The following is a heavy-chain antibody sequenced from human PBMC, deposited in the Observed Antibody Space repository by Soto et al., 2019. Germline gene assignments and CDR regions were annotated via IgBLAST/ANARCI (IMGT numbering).Heavy chain of an antibody. D-gene: IGHD2-15*01. Sequence: GGSLRLSCTASGFTFGDHGLSWVRQAPGRGLEWVGFIRSKRYGGTTEFAASVKGRFSISRDDSNTIAYLQMNRLQSEDTAVYYCARGPRHRSGGSCYSIDYWGRGTLVTVSS. J-gene: IGHJ4*02. CDR1: GFTFGDHG. CDR2: IRSKRYGGTT. CDR3: ARGPRHRSGGSCYSIDY. V-gene: IGHV3-49*04.